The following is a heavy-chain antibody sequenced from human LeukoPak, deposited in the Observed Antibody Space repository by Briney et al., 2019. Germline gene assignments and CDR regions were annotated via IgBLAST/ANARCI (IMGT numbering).Heavy chain of an antibody. Sequence: ASVKVSCKASGYTFTGYYMHWVRQAPGQGLEWMGWINPNSGGTNYAQKFQGWVTMTRDTSISTAYMEPSRLRSDDTAVYYCARVAGRGYIDYWGQGTLVTVSS. J-gene: IGHJ4*02. V-gene: IGHV1-2*04. CDR2: INPNSGGT. D-gene: IGHD6-13*01. CDR3: ARVAGRGYIDY. CDR1: GYTFTGYY.